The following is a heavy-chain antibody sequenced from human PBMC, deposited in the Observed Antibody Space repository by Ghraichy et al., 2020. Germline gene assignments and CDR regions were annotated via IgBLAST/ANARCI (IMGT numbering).Heavy chain of an antibody. D-gene: IGHD3-16*02. CDR1: GFSLSTRGVG. CDR3: ARYLRGLYLGDLPFPDIYYYYYMDV. V-gene: IGHV2-5*02. Sequence: SGPTLVKPTQTLTLTCTFSGFSLSTRGVGVGWIRQPPGKALEWLAIIYWDDDERYSPSLKTRLTITKDTSKNQVVLTMTDVDPVDTATYYCARYLRGLYLGDLPFPDIYYYYYMDVWGKGTTVTVSS. J-gene: IGHJ6*03. CDR2: IYWDDDE.